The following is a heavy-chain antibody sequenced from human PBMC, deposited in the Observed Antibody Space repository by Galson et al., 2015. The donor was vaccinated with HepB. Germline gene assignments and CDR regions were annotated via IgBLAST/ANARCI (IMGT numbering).Heavy chain of an antibody. D-gene: IGHD2-15*01. CDR3: ARGACSGGSCATPGYFDY. CDR2: ISYDGSNK. CDR1: GFTFSSYG. V-gene: IGHV3-30*03. J-gene: IGHJ4*02. Sequence: SLRLSCAASGFTFSSYGMHWVRQAPGKGLEWVAVISYDGSNKYYADSVKGRFTISRDNSKNTLYLQMNSLRAEDTAVYYCARGACSGGSCATPGYFDYWGQGTLVTVSS.